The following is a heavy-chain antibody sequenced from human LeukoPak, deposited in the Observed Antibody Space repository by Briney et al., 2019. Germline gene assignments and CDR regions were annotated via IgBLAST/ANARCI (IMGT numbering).Heavy chain of an antibody. CDR2: IDGSGSTM. Sequence: GGSLRLSCAASGFTFRNYELIWVRQAPGKGQEFVSYIDGSGSTMYYADSVKGRFTISRDNTKNSVFLQMNSLRAEDTAVYYCSRDVNNTFDYWGQGTLVTVSS. V-gene: IGHV3-48*03. J-gene: IGHJ4*02. CDR3: SRDVNNTFDY. D-gene: IGHD1-14*01. CDR1: GFTFRNYE.